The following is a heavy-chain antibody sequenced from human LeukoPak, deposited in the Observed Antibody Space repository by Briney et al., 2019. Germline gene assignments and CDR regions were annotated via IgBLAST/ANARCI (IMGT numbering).Heavy chain of an antibody. D-gene: IGHD3-10*01. V-gene: IGHV4-39*02. Sequence: SETLSLTCTVSGGSISTYYWGWIRQSPGKGLEWIGSISYSGTTYYNPSLKSRVTISVDTSKNHFSLKLSSVTAADTAVYYCAANSADYNTLGSSYKVWGQGTLVTVSS. CDR3: AANSADYNTLGSSYKV. J-gene: IGHJ4*02. CDR1: GGSISTYY. CDR2: ISYSGTT.